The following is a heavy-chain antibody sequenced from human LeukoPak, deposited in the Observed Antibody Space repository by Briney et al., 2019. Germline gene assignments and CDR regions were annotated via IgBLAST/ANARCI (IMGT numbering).Heavy chain of an antibody. D-gene: IGHD6-13*01. CDR3: ARVHHSSSWGTDDC. CDR1: GFTFTTHW. V-gene: IGHV3-7*01. J-gene: IGHJ4*02. CDR2: IKEDGSEK. Sequence: GGSLRLSCAAYGFTFTTHWMTWVCQAPGKGLERVANIKEDGSEKYYVDSVRGRFTISRDNAKNSLYLHMRSVRAEDTAVYYCARVHHSSSWGTDDCWGQGTLVTVSS.